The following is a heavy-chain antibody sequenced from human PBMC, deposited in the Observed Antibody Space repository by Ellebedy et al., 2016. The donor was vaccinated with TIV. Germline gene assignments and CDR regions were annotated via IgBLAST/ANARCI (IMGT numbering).Heavy chain of an antibody. CDR1: GGSISSSSYY. CDR3: ARATTPVAASNFDW. Sequence: SETLSLTCTVSGGSISSSSYYWSWIRQPPGKGLEWIGYIYYSGSTNYNPSLKSRVTISVDTSKNQFSLKLSSVTAADTAVYYCARATTPVAASNFDWWGQGTLVTVSS. V-gene: IGHV4-61*01. CDR2: IYYSGST. J-gene: IGHJ4*02. D-gene: IGHD1-1*01.